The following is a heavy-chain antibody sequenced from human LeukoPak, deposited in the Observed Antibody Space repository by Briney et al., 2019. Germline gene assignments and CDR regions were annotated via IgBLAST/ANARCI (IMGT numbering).Heavy chain of an antibody. CDR3: ARRIGHCSSTSCRDSYYYYMDV. CDR1: GGSISSYY. V-gene: IGHV4-59*01. J-gene: IGHJ6*03. CDR2: IYYSGST. Sequence: SETLSLTCTVSGGSISSYYWSWIRQPPGKGLEWIGYIYYSGSTNYNPSLKSRVTISVDTSKNQFSLKLSSVTAADTAVYYCARRIGHCSSTSCRDSYYYYMDVWGKGTTVTVSS. D-gene: IGHD2-2*01.